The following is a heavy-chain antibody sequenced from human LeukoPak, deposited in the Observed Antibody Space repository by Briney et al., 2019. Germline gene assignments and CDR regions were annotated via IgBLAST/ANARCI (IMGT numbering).Heavy chain of an antibody. CDR3: ARHEAGSREFGIYYYYGMDV. Sequence: GESLKISCKGSGYSFTSNWIGWVRQMSGKGLEWVGIINPGDSETRYSPSFQGQVTISADKSISTAYLQWSSLKASDTAMYYCARHEAGSREFGIYYYYGMDVWGQGTTVTVSS. CDR2: INPGDSET. V-gene: IGHV5-51*01. CDR1: GYSFTSNW. D-gene: IGHD3-16*01. J-gene: IGHJ6*02.